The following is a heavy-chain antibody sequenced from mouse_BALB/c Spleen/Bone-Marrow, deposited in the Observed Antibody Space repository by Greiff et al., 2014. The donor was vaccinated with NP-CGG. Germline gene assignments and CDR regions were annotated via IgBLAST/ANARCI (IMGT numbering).Heavy chain of an antibody. CDR2: IYPGDGNT. CDR3: ALYDYDGLSWFAY. V-gene: IGHV1-82*01. Sequence: QVQLKQSGPELVKPGASVKISCEASGYAFSSSWMNWVKQRPGQGLEWIGRIYPGDGNTNYNGKFKGKATLTADKSSTTAYMQLSSLTSVDSAVYFCALYDYDGLSWFAYWGQGTLVTVSA. CDR1: GYAFSSSW. D-gene: IGHD2-4*01. J-gene: IGHJ3*01.